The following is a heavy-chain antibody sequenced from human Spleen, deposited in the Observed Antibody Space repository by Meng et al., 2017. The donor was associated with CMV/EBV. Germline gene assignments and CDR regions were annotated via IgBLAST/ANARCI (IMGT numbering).Heavy chain of an antibody. J-gene: IGHJ6*02. CDR3: ARDVTTLGYSGMDV. CDR1: SGFTLSGYA. Sequence: GESLKISCAASSGFTLSGYAMHWVRQAPGKGLEWLALISYDGSTEYHADAVRGRFSISRDNSKNTLYVHMNSLRPEDTAIYYCARDVTTLGYSGMDVWGQGTTVTVSS. V-gene: IGHV3-30*04. D-gene: IGHD2-21*01. CDR2: ISYDGSTE.